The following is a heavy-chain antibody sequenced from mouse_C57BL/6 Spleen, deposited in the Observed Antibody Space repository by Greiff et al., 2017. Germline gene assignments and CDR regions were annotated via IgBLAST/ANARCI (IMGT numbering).Heavy chain of an antibody. Sequence: QVQLQQSGAELVKPGASVKISCKASGYAFSSYWMNWVKQRPGKGLEWIGQIYPGDGDTNYNGKFKGKATLTADKSSSTAYMQLSSLNSEDSAVYFCARGMVLPHYFDYWGQGTTLTVSS. D-gene: IGHD1-1*01. CDR3: ARGMVLPHYFDY. CDR1: GYAFSSYW. J-gene: IGHJ2*01. CDR2: IYPGDGDT. V-gene: IGHV1-80*01.